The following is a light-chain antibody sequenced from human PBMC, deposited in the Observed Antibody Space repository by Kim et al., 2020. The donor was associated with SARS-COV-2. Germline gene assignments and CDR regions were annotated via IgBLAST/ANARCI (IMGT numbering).Light chain of an antibody. CDR2: GAS. CDR1: QRVSSN. J-gene: IGKJ2*03. CDR3: QQYNNWPMYS. V-gene: IGKV3-15*01. Sequence: VSPRERATLSCRASQRVSSNLAWYQQKPGQAPRLLIYGASTRATGIPARFSGSGSGTEFTLTISSLQSEDFAVYYCQQYNNWPMYSFGQGTKLEI.